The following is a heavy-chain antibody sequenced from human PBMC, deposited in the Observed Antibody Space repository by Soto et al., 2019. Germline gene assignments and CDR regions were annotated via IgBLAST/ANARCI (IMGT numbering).Heavy chain of an antibody. CDR1: GGSFSGYY. V-gene: IGHV4-34*01. J-gene: IGHJ6*02. D-gene: IGHD3-10*01. CDR3: ARVLWFGELYHYYYYGMDV. Sequence: SETLSLTCAVYGGSFSGYYWNLVRPTPGKGLEWIGEINHSGSTNYNPSLKSRVTISVDTSKNQFSLKLSSVTAADTAVYYCARVLWFGELYHYYYYGMDVWGQGTTVTVSS. CDR2: INHSGST.